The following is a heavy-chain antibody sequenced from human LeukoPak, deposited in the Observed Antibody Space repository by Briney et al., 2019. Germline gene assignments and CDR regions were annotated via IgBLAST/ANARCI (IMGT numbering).Heavy chain of an antibody. J-gene: IGHJ6*02. CDR2: IYNSGTT. CDR3: ASDFVGSNYYGVDV. Sequence: SDTLSLTCTASGGSISGHYWSWIRQPPGKGLEWMGYIYNSGTTNYIPSLKSRVTISVDTSKNQYSLKLTSVTAADTAVYYCASDFVGSNYYGVDVWGQGTTVTVPS. CDR1: GGSISGHY. V-gene: IGHV4-59*11. D-gene: IGHD6-6*01.